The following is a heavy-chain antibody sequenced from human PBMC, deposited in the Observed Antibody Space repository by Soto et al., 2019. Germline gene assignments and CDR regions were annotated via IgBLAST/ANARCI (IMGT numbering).Heavy chain of an antibody. CDR3: ARVGPDSSGYYYSAWYFDL. V-gene: IGHV4-30-4*01. CDR2: IYYSGST. D-gene: IGHD3-22*01. CDR1: GGSISSGDYY. J-gene: IGHJ2*01. Sequence: KTSETLSLTCTVSGGSISSGDYYWSWIRQPPGKGLEWIGYIYYSGSTYYNPSLKSRVTISVDTSKNQFSLKLSSVTAADTAVHYCARVGPDSSGYYYSAWYFDLWGRGTLVTVSS.